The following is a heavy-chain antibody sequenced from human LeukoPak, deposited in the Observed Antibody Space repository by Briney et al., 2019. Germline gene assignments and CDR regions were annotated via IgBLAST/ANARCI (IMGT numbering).Heavy chain of an antibody. CDR3: ATDIGSYSGSYLAA. CDR2: IYYSGST. V-gene: IGHV4-59*01. CDR1: GGSISSYY. Sequence: SEALSLTCTVSGGSISSYYWSWIRQPPGKGLEWIGYIYYSGSTNYNPSLKSRVTISVDTSKNQFSLKLSSVTAADTAVYYCATDIGSYSGSYLAAWGQGTLVTVSS. J-gene: IGHJ5*02. D-gene: IGHD1-26*01.